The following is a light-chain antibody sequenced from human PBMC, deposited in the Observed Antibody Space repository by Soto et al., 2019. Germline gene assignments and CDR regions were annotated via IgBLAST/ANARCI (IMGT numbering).Light chain of an antibody. J-gene: IGKJ4*01. CDR2: GAS. Sequence: EIVLTQSPGTLSLSPGERATLSCRASQSVSSSYLAWYQQKPGQAPRLLIYGASSRATGIPDRFSGSGSGTDFTLTISXXEPEDFAVYYCQQXGSSPSGALTFGGGTKVEIK. CDR1: QSVSSSY. V-gene: IGKV3-20*01. CDR3: QQXGSSPSGALT.